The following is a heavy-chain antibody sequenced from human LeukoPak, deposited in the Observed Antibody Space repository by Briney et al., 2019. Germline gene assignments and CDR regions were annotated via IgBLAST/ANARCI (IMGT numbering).Heavy chain of an antibody. Sequence: PSETLSLTCTVSGGSISNGTSYWTWIRQPAGKSLEWLGRIYSSGSTNYNPSLKSRVTISADTSKNQFSLTLTSVTAADTAVYYCARVVRYGQQLNYYYYYMDVWGKGTTVTISS. CDR1: GGSISNGTSY. J-gene: IGHJ6*03. V-gene: IGHV4-61*02. CDR2: IYSSGST. CDR3: ARVVRYGQQLNYYYYYMDV. D-gene: IGHD6-13*01.